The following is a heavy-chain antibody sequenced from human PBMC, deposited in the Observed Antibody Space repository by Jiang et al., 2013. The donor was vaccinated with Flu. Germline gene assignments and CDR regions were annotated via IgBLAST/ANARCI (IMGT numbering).Heavy chain of an antibody. CDR1: GYTFTGYY. D-gene: IGHD1-26*01. V-gene: IGHV1-2*02. CDR3: ASVYGVGATSTRFDY. J-gene: IGHJ4*02. Sequence: GAEVKKPGASVKVSCKASGYTFTGYYMHWVRQAPGQGLEWMGWINPNSGGTNYAQKFQGRVTMTRDTSISTAYMELSRLRSDDTAVYYCASVYGVGATSTRFDYWGQGTLVTVSS. CDR2: INPNSGGT.